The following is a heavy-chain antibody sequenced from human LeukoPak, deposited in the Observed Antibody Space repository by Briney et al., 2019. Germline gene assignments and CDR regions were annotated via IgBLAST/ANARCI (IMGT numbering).Heavy chain of an antibody. CDR3: ARDQEGFDY. Sequence: ASVKVFCKASGYTFTSNHIHWVRQAPGQGLEWMGMIYPRDGSTSYAQKFQGRVTVTRDTSTSTVHMELSGLRSEDTAVYYCARDQEGFDYWGQGTLVTVSS. V-gene: IGHV1-46*01. CDR2: IYPRDGST. CDR1: GYTFTSNH. J-gene: IGHJ4*02.